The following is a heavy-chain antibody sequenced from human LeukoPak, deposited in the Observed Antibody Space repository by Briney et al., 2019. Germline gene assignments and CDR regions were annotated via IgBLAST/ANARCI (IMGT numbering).Heavy chain of an antibody. V-gene: IGHV3-21*04. J-gene: IGHJ4*02. CDR3: ARGMPAAGTHIDY. CDR2: ISSSSNYI. CDR1: GFTFSTYS. Sequence: GGSLRLSCAASGFTFSTYSMNWVRQAPGKGLEWVSSISSSSNYIYYADSVKGRFPISRDNAKNSLYLQMNSLRVEDTAVYYCARGMPAAGTHIDYWGQGTLVTVSS. D-gene: IGHD6-13*01.